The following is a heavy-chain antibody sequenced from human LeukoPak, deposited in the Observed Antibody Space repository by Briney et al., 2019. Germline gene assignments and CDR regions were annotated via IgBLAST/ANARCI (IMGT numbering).Heavy chain of an antibody. D-gene: IGHD2-15*01. V-gene: IGHV4-39*01. J-gene: IGHJ4*02. Sequence: TSGTLSLTCTVSGVSISSSSYYWGCLRPPPGKGLEWITTIYYSGSTYYNPSLKSRVTISVDTSKNQFSLKLSSVTAADTGVYYCARHMFSVGRCYYFDYWGQGALVTVSS. CDR1: GVSISSSSYY. CDR3: ARHMFSVGRCYYFDY. CDR2: IYYSGST.